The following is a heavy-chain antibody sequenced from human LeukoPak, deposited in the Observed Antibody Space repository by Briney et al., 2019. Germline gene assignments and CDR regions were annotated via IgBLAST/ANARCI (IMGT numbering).Heavy chain of an antibody. Sequence: ASVTVSCKASGYTFTSYGISWVRQAPGQGLEWMGWISAYNGNTNYAQKLQGRVTMTTDTSTSTAYMELRSLRSDDTAVYYCARSPPVYCSSTSCRPDYYYGMDVWGQGTTVTVSS. CDR1: GYTFTSYG. D-gene: IGHD2-2*01. CDR3: ARSPPVYCSSTSCRPDYYYGMDV. CDR2: ISAYNGNT. V-gene: IGHV1-18*01. J-gene: IGHJ6*02.